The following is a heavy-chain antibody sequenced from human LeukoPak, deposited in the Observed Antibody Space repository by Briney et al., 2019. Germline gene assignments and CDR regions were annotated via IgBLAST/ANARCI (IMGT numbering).Heavy chain of an antibody. CDR3: ARGRSSMVRGYYYYYMDV. J-gene: IGHJ6*03. D-gene: IGHD3-10*01. CDR1: GGSISSSFYY. Sequence: PSETLSLTCTVSGGSISSSFYYWGWIRQPPGKGLEWIGSIYYSGSTYYNPSLKSRVTISVDTSKNQFSLKLSSVTAADTAVYYCARGRSSMVRGYYYYYMDVWGKGTTVTISS. V-gene: IGHV4-39*07. CDR2: IYYSGST.